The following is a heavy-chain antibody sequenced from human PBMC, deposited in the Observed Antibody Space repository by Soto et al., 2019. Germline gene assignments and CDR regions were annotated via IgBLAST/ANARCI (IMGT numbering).Heavy chain of an antibody. CDR1: GGSISSYY. CDR2: IYYSGST. J-gene: IGHJ6*02. CDR3: ARVVRYSYGYYYYYGMDV. Sequence: PSETLSLTCTVSGGSISSYYWSWIRQPPGKGLEWIGYIYYSGSTNYNPSLKSRVTISVDTSKNQFSLKLSSVTAADTAVYYCARVVRYSYGYYYYYGMDVLGQGTTVTVSS. D-gene: IGHD5-18*01. V-gene: IGHV4-59*01.